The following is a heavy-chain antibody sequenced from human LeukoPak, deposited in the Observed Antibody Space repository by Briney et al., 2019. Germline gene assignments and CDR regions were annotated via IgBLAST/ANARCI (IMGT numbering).Heavy chain of an antibody. D-gene: IGHD4-11*01. CDR2: INHSGST. CDR3: ARRSSNLAFDI. CDR1: GGSFSGYY. J-gene: IGHJ3*02. Sequence: SETLSLTCAVYGGSFSGYYWSWIRQPPGKGLEWIGEINHSGSTNYNPSLKSRVTISVDTSKNQFSLKLSSVTAADTAVYYCARRSSNLAFDIWGQGTMVTVSS. V-gene: IGHV4-34*01.